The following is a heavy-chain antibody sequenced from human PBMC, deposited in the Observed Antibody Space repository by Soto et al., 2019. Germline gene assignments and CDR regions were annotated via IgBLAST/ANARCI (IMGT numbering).Heavy chain of an antibody. Sequence: QVQLVQSGAEVKKPGSSVKVSCKASGGTFSSYAISWVRQAPGQGLAWMGGIIPIFGTANYAQKFQGRVTITADESTSRAYMELSSLRSEDTAVYYCARGSGLGAAYWYFDLWGRGTLVTVSS. J-gene: IGHJ2*01. CDR3: ARGSGLGAAYWYFDL. D-gene: IGHD3-10*01. V-gene: IGHV1-69*12. CDR2: IIPIFGTA. CDR1: GGTFSSYA.